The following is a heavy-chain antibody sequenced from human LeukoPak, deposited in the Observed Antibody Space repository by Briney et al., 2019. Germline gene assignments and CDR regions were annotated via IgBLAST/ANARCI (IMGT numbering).Heavy chain of an antibody. V-gene: IGHV4-39*07. J-gene: IGHJ6*03. CDR2: IYYSGST. Sequence: PSETLSLTCTVSGGSISSSSYYWGWIRQPPGKGLEWIGSIYYSGSTYYNPSLKSRVTISVDTSKNQFSLKLSSVTAADTAVYYCARDRPQGTDMDVWGKGTTVTVSS. D-gene: IGHD2-8*02. CDR1: GGSISSSSYY. CDR3: ARDRPQGTDMDV.